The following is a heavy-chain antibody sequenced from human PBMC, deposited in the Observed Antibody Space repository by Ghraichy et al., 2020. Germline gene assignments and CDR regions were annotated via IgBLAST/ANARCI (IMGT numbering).Heavy chain of an antibody. D-gene: IGHD2-21*02. J-gene: IGHJ5*02. CDR3: ARLRSVVMTAIISNSFDP. Sequence: GGSLRLSCAASGFRFSIYSMNWVRQAPGKGLEWLSYISSSSTTIYYADSVKGRFTISRDNAKNSLFLQMNSLRDEDTAVYYCARLRSVVMTAIISNSFDPWGQGTLVTVSS. CDR1: GFRFSIYS. CDR2: ISSSSTTI. V-gene: IGHV3-48*02.